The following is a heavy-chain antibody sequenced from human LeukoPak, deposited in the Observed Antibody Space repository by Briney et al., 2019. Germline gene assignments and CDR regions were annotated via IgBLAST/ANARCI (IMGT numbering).Heavy chain of an antibody. CDR3: AKDYYDSSGYYYLDY. J-gene: IGHJ4*02. V-gene: IGHV3-30*02. Sequence: GGSLRLSCAASGFTFSSYGMHWVRQAPGKGLEWVAFIRYDGSNKYYADSVKGQFTISRDNSKNTLYLQMNSLRAEDRAVYYCAKDYYDSSGYYYLDYWGQGTLVTVSS. D-gene: IGHD3-22*01. CDR2: IRYDGSNK. CDR1: GFTFSSYG.